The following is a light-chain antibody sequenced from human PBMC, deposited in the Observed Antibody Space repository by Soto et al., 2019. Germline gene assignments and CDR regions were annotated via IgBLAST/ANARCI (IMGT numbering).Light chain of an antibody. CDR2: SSS. V-gene: IGKV3-20*01. CDR3: QHYNSYSEA. J-gene: IGKJ1*01. Sequence: EIVLTQSPGTLSLSPGERAILSCRASQSLSSSFLAWYQQKPGQAPRLLIYSSSNRATGIPDRFSGGGSGTEFTLTISSLQPDDFATYYCQHYNSYSEAFGQGTKV. CDR1: QSLSSSF.